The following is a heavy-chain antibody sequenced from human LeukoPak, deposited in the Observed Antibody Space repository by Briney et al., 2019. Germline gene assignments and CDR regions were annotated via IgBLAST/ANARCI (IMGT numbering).Heavy chain of an antibody. CDR2: INHSGST. Sequence: SETLSLTCAVYGGSFSGYYWSWIRQPPGKGLEWIGEINHSGSTDYNPSLKSRVTISVDKSKNQFSLKLSSVTAADTAVYYCARVNGSDYGDYADYWGQGTLVTVSS. V-gene: IGHV4-34*01. D-gene: IGHD4-17*01. CDR1: GGSFSGYY. CDR3: ARVNGSDYGDYADY. J-gene: IGHJ4*02.